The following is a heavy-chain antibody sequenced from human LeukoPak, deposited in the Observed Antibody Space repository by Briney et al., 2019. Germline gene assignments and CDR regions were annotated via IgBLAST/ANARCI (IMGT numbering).Heavy chain of an antibody. CDR3: AREGEYSYGSFDY. D-gene: IGHD5-18*01. J-gene: IGHJ4*02. CDR2: IKQDGSEK. CDR1: GFTFSSYW. V-gene: IGHV3-7*01. Sequence: GGSLRLSCAASGFTFSSYWMSWVRQAPGKGLEWVANIKQDGSEKYYVDSVKGRFTISRDNAKNSLYLQMNSLRAEDTAVYYCAREGEYSYGSFDYWGQGTLVTVSS.